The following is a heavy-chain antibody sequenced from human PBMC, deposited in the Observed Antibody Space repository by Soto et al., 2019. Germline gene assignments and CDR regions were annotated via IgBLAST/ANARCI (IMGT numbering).Heavy chain of an antibody. Sequence: GGSLRLSCAASGFTVSSNYMSWVRQSPGKGLEWVSVIYSGGSTYYADSVKGRFTISRDNSKNTLYLQMNSLRAEDTAVYYCARDRLYSGYDLPAFDIWGQGTMVTVSS. CDR1: GFTVSSNY. CDR3: ARDRLYSGYDLPAFDI. J-gene: IGHJ3*02. V-gene: IGHV3-53*01. CDR2: IYSGGST. D-gene: IGHD5-12*01.